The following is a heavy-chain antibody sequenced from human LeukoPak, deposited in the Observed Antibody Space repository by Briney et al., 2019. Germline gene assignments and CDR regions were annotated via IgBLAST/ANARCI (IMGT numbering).Heavy chain of an antibody. CDR3: ARHLLRYYDSSGRDAFDI. D-gene: IGHD3-22*01. Sequence: SETLSLTCTVSGGSISSYYWGWIRQPPGKGLEWIGSFYYSGSTYYNPSLKSRVTISVDTSKNQFSLKLSSVTAADTAVYYCARHLLRYYDSSGRDAFDIWGQGTMVTVSS. CDR1: GGSISSYY. J-gene: IGHJ3*02. CDR2: FYYSGST. V-gene: IGHV4-39*01.